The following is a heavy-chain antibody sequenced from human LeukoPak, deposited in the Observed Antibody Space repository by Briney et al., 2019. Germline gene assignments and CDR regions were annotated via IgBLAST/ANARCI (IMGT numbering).Heavy chain of an antibody. CDR2: INAGNGNT. CDR1: GYTFTSYA. D-gene: IGHD3-10*01. J-gene: IGHJ5*02. CDR3: ARDGDLLWFGELSSSNWFDP. Sequence: ASVKVSCKASGYTFTSYATHWVRQAPGQRLEWMGWINAGNGNTKYSQKFQGRVTITRDTSASTAYMELSSLRSEDTAVYYCARDGDLLWFGELSSSNWFDPWGQGTLVTVSS. V-gene: IGHV1-3*01.